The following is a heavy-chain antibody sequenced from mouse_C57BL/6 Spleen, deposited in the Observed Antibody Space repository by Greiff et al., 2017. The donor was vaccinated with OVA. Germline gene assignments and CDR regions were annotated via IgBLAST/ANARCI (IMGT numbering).Heavy chain of an antibody. V-gene: IGHV1-52*01. D-gene: IGHD2-4*01. CDR1: GYTFTSYW. CDR2: IYPSDSET. CDR3: ARSHNYYDYWFAY. Sequence: QVQLKQPGAELVRPGSSVKLSCKASGYTFTSYWMHWVKQRPIQGLEWIGNIYPSDSETYYNQKFKDKATLTVDKSSSTAYMQLSSLTSEDSAVYYCARSHNYYDYWFAYWGQGTLVTVSA. J-gene: IGHJ3*01.